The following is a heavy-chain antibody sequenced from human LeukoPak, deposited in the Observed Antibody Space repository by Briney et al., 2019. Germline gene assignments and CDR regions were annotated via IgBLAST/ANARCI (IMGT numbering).Heavy chain of an antibody. CDR2: INPNSGGT. Sequence: ASVKVSCKASGYTFTGYYMHWVRQAPGRGLEWMGWINPNSGGTNYAQKSQGRVTMTRDTSISTAYMELSRLRSDDTAVYYCARSLGTYDSSGSPLDYWGQGTLVTVSS. V-gene: IGHV1-2*02. CDR1: GYTFTGYY. J-gene: IGHJ4*02. D-gene: IGHD3-22*01. CDR3: ARSLGTYDSSGSPLDY.